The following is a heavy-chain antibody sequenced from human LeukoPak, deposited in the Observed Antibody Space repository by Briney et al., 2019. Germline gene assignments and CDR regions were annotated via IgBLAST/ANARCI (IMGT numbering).Heavy chain of an antibody. V-gene: IGHV1-2*06. Sequence: VASVKVSCKASGYTFTGYYMHWVRQAPGQGLEWMGRINPNSGGTNYAQKFQGRVTMTRDTSIGTAYMELSRLRSDDTAVYYCAGIVGATGVWVYWGQGTLVTVSS. CDR2: INPNSGGT. CDR1: GYTFTGYY. D-gene: IGHD1-26*01. CDR3: AGIVGATGVWVY. J-gene: IGHJ4*02.